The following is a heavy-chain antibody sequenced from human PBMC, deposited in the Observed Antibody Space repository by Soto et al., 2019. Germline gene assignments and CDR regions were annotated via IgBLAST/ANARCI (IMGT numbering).Heavy chain of an antibody. J-gene: IGHJ4*02. D-gene: IGHD5-12*01. CDR3: ASGKWLRSGAPFDY. V-gene: IGHV4-34*01. CDR1: GGSFSGYY. CDR2: INHSGST. Sequence: QVQLQQWGAGLLKPSETLSLTCAVYGGSFSGYYWSWIRQPPGKGLEWIGEINHSGSTNYNPSLKSRVTISVDTSKNQVSRKLSSVTAADTAVYYCASGKWLRSGAPFDYWGQGTLVTVSS.